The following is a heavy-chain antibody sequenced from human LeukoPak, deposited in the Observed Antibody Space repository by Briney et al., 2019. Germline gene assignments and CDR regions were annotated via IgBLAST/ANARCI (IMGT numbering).Heavy chain of an antibody. CDR2: MNPNSGNT. CDR1: GFTFTSYD. J-gene: IGHJ6*02. Sequence: ASVKVSCKASGFTFTSYDINWVRQATGQGLEWMGWMNPNSGNTGYAQKFQGRVTMTRNTSISTAYMELSSLRSEDTAVYYCARGRDCSGGSCYYYYYYGMDVWGQGTTVTVSS. D-gene: IGHD2-15*01. CDR3: ARGRDCSGGSCYYYYYYGMDV. V-gene: IGHV1-8*01.